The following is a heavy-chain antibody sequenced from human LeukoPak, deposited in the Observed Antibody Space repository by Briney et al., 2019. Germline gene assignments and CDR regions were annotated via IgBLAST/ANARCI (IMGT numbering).Heavy chain of an antibody. V-gene: IGHV4-61*05. CDR1: GGSISSSSYY. CDR3: ARRGYDYVWGSYRSYYFDY. CDR2: IYYSGST. Sequence: SSETLSLTCTVSGGSISSSSYYWGWIRQPPGKGLEWIGYIYYSGSTNYNPSLKSRVTISVDTSKNQFSLKLSSVTAADTAVYYCARRGYDYVWGSYRSYYFDYWGQGTLVTVSS. J-gene: IGHJ4*02. D-gene: IGHD3-16*02.